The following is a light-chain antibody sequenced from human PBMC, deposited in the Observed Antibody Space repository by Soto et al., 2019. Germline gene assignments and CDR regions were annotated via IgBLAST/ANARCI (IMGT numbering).Light chain of an antibody. J-gene: IGKJ2*01. CDR3: QQSYSTPYT. V-gene: IGKV1-39*01. Sequence: DIQMTQSPSSQSASVGDRVTITCRASQIISSYLNWYQQKPGKAPKLLIYAAPSLQSGVPSSFSGRGSGTDFTLTISSLQPEDFATYYCQQSYSTPYTFGQGTKLEIK. CDR1: QIISSY. CDR2: AAP.